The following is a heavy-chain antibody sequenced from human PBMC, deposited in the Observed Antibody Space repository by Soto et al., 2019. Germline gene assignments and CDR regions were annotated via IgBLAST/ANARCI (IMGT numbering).Heavy chain of an antibody. Sequence: LSPTCAASGFTFSSYSMNWVRQAPGKGLEWVSYISSSSSTIYYADSVKGRFTISRDNAKNSLYLQMNSLRDEDTAVYYCARDAYGSGSYYNVPDYYGMDVWGQGTTVTVSS. J-gene: IGHJ6*02. CDR2: ISSSSSTI. CDR3: ARDAYGSGSYYNVPDYYGMDV. V-gene: IGHV3-48*02. CDR1: GFTFSSYS. D-gene: IGHD3-10*01.